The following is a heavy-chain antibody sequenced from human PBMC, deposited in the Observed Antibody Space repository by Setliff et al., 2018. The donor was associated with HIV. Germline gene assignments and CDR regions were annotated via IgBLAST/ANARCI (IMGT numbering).Heavy chain of an antibody. CDR2: IDHSGST. J-gene: IGHJ4*02. V-gene: IGHV4-4*02. CDR3: ARGLWSSGGPIYFDF. D-gene: IGHD6-19*01. Sequence: SETLSLTCAASGVSISSDKWWNWVRQPPGKGLEWIGEIDHSGSTNYNPSLKSRVTISVDKSKNQFSLKLNSVTAADTAVYYCARGLWSSGGPIYFDFWGQGTLVTVSS. CDR1: GVSISSDKW.